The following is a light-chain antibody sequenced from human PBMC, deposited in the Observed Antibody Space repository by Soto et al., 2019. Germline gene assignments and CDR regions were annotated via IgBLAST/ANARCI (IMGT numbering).Light chain of an antibody. CDR1: RSDVGGYNY. CDR3: SSYTSSTTRVV. CDR2: EVS. J-gene: IGLJ2*01. Sequence: QSVLTQPASVSGSPGQSITISCTGTRSDVGGYNYVSWYQQHPGKAPKLMIYEVSNRPSGVSNRFSGSKSGNTASLTISGLQAEDEADYYCSSYTSSTTRVVFGGGTKLTVL. V-gene: IGLV2-14*01.